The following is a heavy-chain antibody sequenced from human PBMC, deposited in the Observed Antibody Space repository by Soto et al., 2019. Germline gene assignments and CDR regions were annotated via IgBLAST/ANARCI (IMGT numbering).Heavy chain of an antibody. J-gene: IGHJ3*02. V-gene: IGHV3-20*01. Sequence: GGSLRLSCAASGSTFDDYGMSWVRQAPGKGLEWVSGINWNGGSTGYADSVKGRFTISRDNAKNSLYLQMNSLRAEDTALYHCARARIAAAGFDAFDIWGQGTMVTVSS. D-gene: IGHD6-13*01. CDR1: GSTFDDYG. CDR3: ARARIAAAGFDAFDI. CDR2: INWNGGST.